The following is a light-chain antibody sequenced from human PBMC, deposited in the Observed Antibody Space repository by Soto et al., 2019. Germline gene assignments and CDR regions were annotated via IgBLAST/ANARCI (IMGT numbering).Light chain of an antibody. J-gene: IGKJ2*01. Sequence: VLTQSPGTLSLSPGERATLSCRASQGVPNTYLAWYQQRPGQAPRLLISGASSRATGIPDRFSGRGSGTDFTLTISRLDPEEFAVDYCQQRYTFVLGTKLEIK. CDR2: GAS. V-gene: IGKV3-20*01. CDR1: QGVPNTY. CDR3: QQRYT.